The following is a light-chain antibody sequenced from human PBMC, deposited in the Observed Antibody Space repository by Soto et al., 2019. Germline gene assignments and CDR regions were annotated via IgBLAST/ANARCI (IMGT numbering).Light chain of an antibody. Sequence: EIVMTQSPATLSVSPGERATLSCRARQSVSSNLAWYQQKPGQAPRLLIYGASTRATGIPARFSGSGSGTEFTLTIGSLQSEDFAVYYCKQYNNWPLTFGGGTKVEIK. CDR2: GAS. CDR3: KQYNNWPLT. J-gene: IGKJ4*01. V-gene: IGKV3-15*01. CDR1: QSVSSN.